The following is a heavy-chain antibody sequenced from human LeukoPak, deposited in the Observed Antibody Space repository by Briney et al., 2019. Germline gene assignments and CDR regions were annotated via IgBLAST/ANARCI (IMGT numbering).Heavy chain of an antibody. CDR3: ARDTVTTYYYYMDV. V-gene: IGHV4-39*07. CDR1: GGSISSYY. D-gene: IGHD4-11*01. Sequence: PSETLSLTCSVSGGSISSYYWYWIRQPPGKGLEWIGSIYYSGSTYYNPSLKSRVTISVDTSKNQFSLKLSSVTAADTAVYYCARDTVTTYYYYMDVWGKGTTVTVSS. J-gene: IGHJ6*03. CDR2: IYYSGST.